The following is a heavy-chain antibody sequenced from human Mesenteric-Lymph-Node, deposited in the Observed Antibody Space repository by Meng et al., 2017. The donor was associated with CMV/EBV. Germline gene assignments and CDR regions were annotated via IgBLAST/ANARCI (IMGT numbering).Heavy chain of an antibody. CDR1: GFTFSSYS. V-gene: IGHV3-21*01. Sequence: GGSLRLSCAASGFTFSSYSMNWVRQAPGKGLEWVSSISSTSSYVYYADSVKGRFTISRDNAKDSLYLQMNSLRAEDTALYYCARVPRSDLAYWGQGTLVTVSS. CDR3: ARVPRSDLAY. J-gene: IGHJ4*02. CDR2: ISSTSSYV.